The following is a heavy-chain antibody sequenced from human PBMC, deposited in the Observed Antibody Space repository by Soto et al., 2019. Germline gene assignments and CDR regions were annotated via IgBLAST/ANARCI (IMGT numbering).Heavy chain of an antibody. D-gene: IGHD2-15*01. J-gene: IGHJ6*02. Sequence: GESLKISCKGSGYSFTSYWIGWVRQMPGKGLEWMGIIYLGDSDTRYSPSFQGQVTISADKSISTAYLQWSSLKASDTAMYYCARGVGGPLYYYYYGMDVWGQGTTVTVSS. CDR2: IYLGDSDT. CDR1: GYSFTSYW. V-gene: IGHV5-51*01. CDR3: ARGVGGPLYYYYYGMDV.